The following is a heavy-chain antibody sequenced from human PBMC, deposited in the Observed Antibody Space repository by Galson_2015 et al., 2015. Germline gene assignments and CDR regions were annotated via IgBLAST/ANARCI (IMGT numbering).Heavy chain of an antibody. CDR1: GGSISSSNW. CDR3: AREMGYCSSTSCYGNNWFDP. V-gene: IGHV4-4*02. Sequence: ETLSLTCAVSGGSISSSNWWSWVRQPPGKGLEWIGEIYHSGSTNYNPSLKSRVTISVDKSKNQFSLKLSSVTAADTAVYYCAREMGYCSSTSCYGNNWFDPWGQGTLVTVSS. J-gene: IGHJ5*02. CDR2: IYHSGST. D-gene: IGHD2-2*01.